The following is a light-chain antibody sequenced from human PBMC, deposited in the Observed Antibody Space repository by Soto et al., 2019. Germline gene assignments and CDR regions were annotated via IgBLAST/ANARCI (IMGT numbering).Light chain of an antibody. Sequence: DIQMTQSPSTLSASVGDRVTITCRASQSISTWLAWYQQKPGKAPKLLIYKASSLESGVPSRFSGSGSGTEFTLTISSLQPDDSATYYCQHYLNRWTFGQGTKVEIK. CDR2: KAS. CDR1: QSISTW. V-gene: IGKV1-5*03. CDR3: QHYLNRWT. J-gene: IGKJ1*01.